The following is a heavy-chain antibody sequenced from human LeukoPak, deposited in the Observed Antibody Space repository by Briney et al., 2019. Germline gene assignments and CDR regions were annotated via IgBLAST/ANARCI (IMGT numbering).Heavy chain of an antibody. J-gene: IGHJ4*02. D-gene: IGHD3-10*01. CDR3: AKASLAGSGTYFDY. Sequence: GGSLRLSCAASGFTFSSYGMHWVRQAPGKGLEWVAVISYDGSNEYYADSVKGRFTISRDNSKNTLYLQMNSLRAEDTAVYYCAKASLAGSGTYFDYWGQGTLVTVSS. CDR2: ISYDGSNE. CDR1: GFTFSSYG. V-gene: IGHV3-30*18.